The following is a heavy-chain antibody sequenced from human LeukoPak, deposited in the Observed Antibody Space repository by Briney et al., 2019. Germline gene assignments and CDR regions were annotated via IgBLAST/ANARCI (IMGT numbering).Heavy chain of an antibody. CDR3: AKPRAVTTGVGRYFDL. Sequence: GGSLRLSCAASGFTFTSYAMSWIRQAPGKGLEWVSAISGGGEDTYYPDSVKGRFTISRDNSKNTLYLQMNSLRAEDTAIYYCAKPRAVTTGVGRYFDLWGRGTLVTVSS. J-gene: IGHJ2*01. CDR1: GFTFTSYA. D-gene: IGHD4-17*01. V-gene: IGHV3-23*01. CDR2: ISGGGEDT.